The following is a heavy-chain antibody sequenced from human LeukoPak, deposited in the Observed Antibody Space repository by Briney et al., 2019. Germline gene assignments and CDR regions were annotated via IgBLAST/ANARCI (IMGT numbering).Heavy chain of an antibody. CDR2: ISAYNGNT. D-gene: IGHD3-22*01. Sequence: ASVKVSCKAPGYTFTSYGISWVRWVRQAPGQGLEWMGWISAYNGNTNYAQKLQGRVTMTTDTSTSTAYMELRSLRSDDTAVYYCARDEYYYDSSGYYYEGHFDYWGQGTLVTVSS. CDR1: GYTFTSYG. V-gene: IGHV1-18*01. J-gene: IGHJ4*02. CDR3: ARDEYYYDSSGYYYEGHFDY.